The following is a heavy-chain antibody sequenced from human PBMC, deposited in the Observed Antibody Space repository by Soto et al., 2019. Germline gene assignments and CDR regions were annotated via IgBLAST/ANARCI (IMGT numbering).Heavy chain of an antibody. CDR3: ARAACGGDCFYYFDY. CDR2: ISYDGSNK. J-gene: IGHJ4*02. CDR1: GFTFSSYA. D-gene: IGHD2-21*02. V-gene: IGHV3-30-3*01. Sequence: QVQLVESGGGVVQPGRSLRLSCAASGFTFSSYAMHWVRQAPGKGLEWVAVISYDGSNKYYADSVKGRFTISRDNSKNTLYLQMNSLRAEDTAVYYCARAACGGDCFYYFDYWGQGTLVTVSS.